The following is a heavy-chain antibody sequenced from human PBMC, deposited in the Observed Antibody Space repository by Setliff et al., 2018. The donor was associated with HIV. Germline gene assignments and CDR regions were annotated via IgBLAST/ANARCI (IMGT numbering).Heavy chain of an antibody. CDR2: ITGSGSGT. CDR3: AKTWGPKA. D-gene: IGHD7-27*01. CDR1: GFTFSSYG. Sequence: PSETLSLSCAASGFTFSSYGMSWVRQTPGKGLEWVSGITGSGSGTLYADSVKGRFTVSRDNSKNTLYLEMNSLRADDTAVYYCAKTWGPKAWGQGTKVTVSS. J-gene: IGHJ3*01. V-gene: IGHV3-23*01.